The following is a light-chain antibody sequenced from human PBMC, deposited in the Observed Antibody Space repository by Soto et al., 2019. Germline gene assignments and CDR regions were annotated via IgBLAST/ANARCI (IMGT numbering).Light chain of an antibody. CDR2: EVT. Sequence: QSALTQPASVSGSPGQSITISCTGTSSDVGYYDLVSWYQQNPGTAPQLMIYEVTKRPSGISNRFSGSKSGNTASLTISGLQAEDEADYYCCSYAGGSIGVFGGGTKLTVL. J-gene: IGLJ3*02. CDR3: CSYAGGSIGV. CDR1: SSDVGYYDL. V-gene: IGLV2-23*02.